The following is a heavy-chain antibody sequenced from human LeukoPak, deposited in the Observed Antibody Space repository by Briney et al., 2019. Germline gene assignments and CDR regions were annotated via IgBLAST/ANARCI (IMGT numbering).Heavy chain of an antibody. V-gene: IGHV1-69*05. J-gene: IGHJ4*02. D-gene: IGHD3-16*01. Sequence: GASVKVSCKASGGTFSSYAISWVRQAPGQGLEWMGGIIPIFGTANYAQKFQGRVTITTDESTSTAYMELSSLRSEDTAVYYCARESRGYVWGFPFDYWGQGTLVTVSS. CDR1: GGTFSSYA. CDR3: ARESRGYVWGFPFDY. CDR2: IIPIFGTA.